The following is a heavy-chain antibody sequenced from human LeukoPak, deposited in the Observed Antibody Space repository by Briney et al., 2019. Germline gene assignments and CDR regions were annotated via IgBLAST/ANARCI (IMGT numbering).Heavy chain of an antibody. CDR2: IKQDGSVK. J-gene: IGHJ4*02. Sequence: GGSLRLSCAASGFIFGTYWMDWVRQAPGKGLEWVANIKQDGSVKNYADSVQGRFTISRDNTKNSLYLEMSSLRGEDTAVYYCARNFGYQQLDYWGQGALVTVSS. V-gene: IGHV3-7*01. D-gene: IGHD1/OR15-1a*01. CDR3: ARNFGYQQLDY. CDR1: GFIFGTYW.